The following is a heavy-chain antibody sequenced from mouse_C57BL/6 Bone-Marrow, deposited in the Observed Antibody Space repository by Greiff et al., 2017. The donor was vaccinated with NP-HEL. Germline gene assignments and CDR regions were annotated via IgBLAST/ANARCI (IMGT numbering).Heavy chain of an antibody. CDR1: GYSITSGYY. CDR2: ISYDGSN. Sequence: EVHLVESGPGLVKPSQSLSLTCSVTGYSITSGYYWNWIRQFPGNKLEWMGYISYDGSNNYNPSLKNRISITRDTSKNQFFLKLNSVTTEDTATYYCARGRVWAMDYWGQGTSVTVSS. CDR3: ARGRVWAMDY. J-gene: IGHJ4*01. V-gene: IGHV3-6*01.